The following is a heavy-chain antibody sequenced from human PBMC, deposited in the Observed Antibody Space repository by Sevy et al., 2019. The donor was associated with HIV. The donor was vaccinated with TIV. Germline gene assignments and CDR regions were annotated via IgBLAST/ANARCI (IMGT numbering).Heavy chain of an antibody. CDR2: ISDSGGYT. J-gene: IGHJ4*02. V-gene: IGHV3-23*01. CDR1: GFTFSNYY. CDR3: ANRAGPIFDN. Sequence: GGSLRLSCVVSGFTFSNYYMSWVRQAPGKGLEWVSVISDSGGYTSYTDSVKGRFTKSRDNSKNTLYLQMNSLRVEDTAIYYCANRAGPIFDNWGQGTLVTVSS. D-gene: IGHD6-19*01.